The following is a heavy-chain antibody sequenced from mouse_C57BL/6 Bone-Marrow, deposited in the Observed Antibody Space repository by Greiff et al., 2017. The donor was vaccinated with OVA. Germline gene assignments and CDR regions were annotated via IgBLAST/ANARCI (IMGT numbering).Heavy chain of an antibody. J-gene: IGHJ2*01. CDR2: IRNKANGYTT. Sequence: EVMLVESGGGLVQPGGSLSLSCAASGFTFTDYYMSWVRQPPGKALEWLGFIRNKANGYTTEYSASVKGRFTISRDNSQSILYLQMNALRAEDSATYYCARSPSYYGSSPFDYWGQGTTLTVSS. D-gene: IGHD1-1*01. CDR3: ARSPSYYGSSPFDY. V-gene: IGHV7-3*01. CDR1: GFTFTDYY.